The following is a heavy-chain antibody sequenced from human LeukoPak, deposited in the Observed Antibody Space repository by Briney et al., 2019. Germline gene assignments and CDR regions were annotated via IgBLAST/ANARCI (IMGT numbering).Heavy chain of an antibody. D-gene: IGHD5-18*01. Sequence: SETLSLTCTVSGGSISSGDYYWSWIRQPPGKGLEWIGYIYYSGSTYYTPSLRGRVTISVDTSKNQFSLNLSSVTAADTAVYYWARVYSLDYYGQGTLDADSS. CDR3: ARVYSLDY. CDR2: IYYSGST. J-gene: IGHJ4*02. CDR1: GGSISSGDYY. V-gene: IGHV4-30-4*01.